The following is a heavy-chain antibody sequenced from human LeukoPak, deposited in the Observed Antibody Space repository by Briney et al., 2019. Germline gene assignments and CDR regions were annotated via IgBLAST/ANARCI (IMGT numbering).Heavy chain of an antibody. D-gene: IGHD6-19*01. CDR3: AKDRIAVAPPGVYFDY. CDR2: ISWNSGSI. CDR1: GFTFSSYA. Sequence: SLRLSCAASGFTFSSYAMHWVRQAPGKGLEWVSGISWNSGSIGYADSVKGRFTISRDNAKNSLYLQMNSLRAEDTALYYCAKDRIAVAPPGVYFDYWGQGTLVTVSS. J-gene: IGHJ4*02. V-gene: IGHV3-9*01.